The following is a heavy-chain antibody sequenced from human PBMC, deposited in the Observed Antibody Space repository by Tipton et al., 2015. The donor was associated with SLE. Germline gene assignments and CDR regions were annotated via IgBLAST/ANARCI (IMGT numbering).Heavy chain of an antibody. CDR2: IIPIFGTA. CDR3: ARDLRGFLEWGY. Sequence: QSGPEVKKPGSSVKVSCKASGGTFSSYAISWVRQAPGQGLEWMGGIIPIFGTANYAQKFQGRVTITADKSTSTAYMELSSLRSEDTAVYYCARDLRGFLEWGYWGQGTLVTVSS. J-gene: IGHJ4*02. CDR1: GGTFSSYA. V-gene: IGHV1-69*06. D-gene: IGHD3-3*01.